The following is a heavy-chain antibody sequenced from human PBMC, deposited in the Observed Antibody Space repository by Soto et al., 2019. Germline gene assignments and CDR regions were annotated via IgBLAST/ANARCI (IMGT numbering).Heavy chain of an antibody. CDR2: IIPIFGTA. CDR1: GGTFSSYA. J-gene: IGHJ3*02. D-gene: IGHD5-12*01. CDR3: ARAPLGWLRYFPDAFDI. V-gene: IGHV1-69*06. Sequence: QVQLVQSGAEVKKPGSSVKVSCKASGGTFSSYAISWVRQAPGQGLEWMGGIIPIFGTANYAQKFQGRVTITADKSTSTAYMELSSLRSEDTAVYYCARAPLGWLRYFPDAFDIWGQGTMVTVSS.